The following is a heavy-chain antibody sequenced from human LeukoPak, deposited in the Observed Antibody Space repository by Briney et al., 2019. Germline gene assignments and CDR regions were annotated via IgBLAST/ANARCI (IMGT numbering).Heavy chain of an antibody. CDR2: ISSSSRYI. CDR3: ARLHYYDSSGYYWAPIYYFDY. CDR1: GFTFSSYS. J-gene: IGHJ4*02. V-gene: IGHV3-21*01. Sequence: GRSLRLSCAASGFTFSSYSMNWVRQAPGKGLEWVSSISSSSRYIYYADSVKGRFTISRDNAKNSLYLQMNSLRAEDTAVYYCARLHYYDSSGYYWAPIYYFDYWGQGTLVTVSS. D-gene: IGHD3-22*01.